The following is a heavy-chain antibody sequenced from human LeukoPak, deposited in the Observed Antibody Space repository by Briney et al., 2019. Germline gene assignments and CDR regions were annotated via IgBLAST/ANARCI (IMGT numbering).Heavy chain of an antibody. CDR3: ARDYADYVGYFFFDY. CDR1: GFTFNSYA. J-gene: IGHJ4*02. V-gene: IGHV3-23*01. Sequence: GGSLRLSCAASGFTFNSYAMNWVRQAPGKGLEWVSSISGGGETTYYADSAKGRFTISRDNSQNTLYLQMNSLRAEDTAVYYCARDYADYVGYFFFDYWGPGTLVTVSS. D-gene: IGHD4-17*01. CDR2: ISGGGETT.